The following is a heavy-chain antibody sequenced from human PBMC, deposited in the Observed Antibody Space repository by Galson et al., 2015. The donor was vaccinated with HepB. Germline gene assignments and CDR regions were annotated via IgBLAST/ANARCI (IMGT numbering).Heavy chain of an antibody. CDR2: INPNSGGT. D-gene: IGHD6-19*01. CDR3: ARSSSGWYRSRPFDY. Sequence: SVKVSCKASGYTFTGYYMHWVRQAPGQGLEWMGWINPNSGGTNYAQKFQGWVTMTRDTSISTAYMELSRLRSDDTAVYYCARSSSGWYRSRPFDYWGQGTLVTVSS. V-gene: IGHV1-2*04. CDR1: GYTFTGYY. J-gene: IGHJ4*02.